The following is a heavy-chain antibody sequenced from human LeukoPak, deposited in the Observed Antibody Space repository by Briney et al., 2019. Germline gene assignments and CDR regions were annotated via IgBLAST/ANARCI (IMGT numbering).Heavy chain of an antibody. D-gene: IGHD3-22*01. J-gene: IGHJ4*02. CDR1: GFTVSTNY. Sequence: PGGSLRLSCAASGFTVSTNYMSWVRQAPGKGLEWVSVIYSGGSTYYADSVRGRFTISRDISKNTLYLQMNSLRAEDTAVYYCAKLNGHYYDSSGYFDYWGQGTLVTVSS. V-gene: IGHV3-53*01. CDR2: IYSGGST. CDR3: AKLNGHYYDSSGYFDY.